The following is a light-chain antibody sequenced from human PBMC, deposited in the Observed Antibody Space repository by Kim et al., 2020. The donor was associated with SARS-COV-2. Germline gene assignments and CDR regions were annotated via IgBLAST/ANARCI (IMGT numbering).Light chain of an antibody. V-gene: IGKV3-20*01. J-gene: IGKJ4*01. Sequence: PGERATPSCRASQSVSSSYLAWYQQKPGQAPRLLIYGASSRATGIPDRFSGSGSGTDFTLTISRLEPEDFAVYYCQQYGGSPRLTFGGGTKVDIK. CDR1: QSVSSSY. CDR3: QQYGGSPRLT. CDR2: GAS.